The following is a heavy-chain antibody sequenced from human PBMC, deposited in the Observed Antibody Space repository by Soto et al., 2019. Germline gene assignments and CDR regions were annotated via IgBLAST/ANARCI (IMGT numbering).Heavy chain of an antibody. CDR1: GYIFTSRT. Sequence: QVQFVQSGAEVKKPGASVKVSCEASGYIFTSRTMHWVPQAPGQRLEWMGWINADNGHTKYSKKFQGRVTFTRDTSATTAYMELSRLTSEDTAVYYCTTGPGLGDGFDPWGQGTLITVSS. CDR3: TTGPGLGDGFDP. V-gene: IGHV1-3*01. D-gene: IGHD2-15*01. J-gene: IGHJ5*02. CDR2: INADNGHT.